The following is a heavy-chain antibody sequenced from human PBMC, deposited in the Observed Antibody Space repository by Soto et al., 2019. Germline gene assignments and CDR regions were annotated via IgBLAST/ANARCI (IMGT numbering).Heavy chain of an antibody. V-gene: IGHV1-69*13. D-gene: IGHD3-22*01. J-gene: IGHJ3*02. CDR3: ARVLQYYYDSSGPYDPNAFDI. CDR1: GGTFSSYA. Sequence: SVKVSCKASGGTFSSYAISWVRQAPGQGLEWMGGIIPIFGTANYAQKFQGRVTITADESTSTAYMELSSLGSEDTAVYYCARVLQYYYDSSGPYDPNAFDIWGQGTMVTVSS. CDR2: IIPIFGTA.